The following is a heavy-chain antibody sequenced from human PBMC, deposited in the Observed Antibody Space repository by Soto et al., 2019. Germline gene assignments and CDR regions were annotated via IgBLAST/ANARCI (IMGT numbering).Heavy chain of an antibody. V-gene: IGHV4-34*01. CDR1: GGSFSGYY. Sequence: SETLSLTCAVYGGSFSGYYWSWIRQTPGKGLEWIGEIDHSGSIKYNPSLESRVSISLDTSRNQFSLKLSSVTAADSAVFYCATGGGAAPGTWGQGTLVTVSS. CDR2: IDHSGSI. CDR3: ATGGGAAPGT. J-gene: IGHJ4*02. D-gene: IGHD6-13*01.